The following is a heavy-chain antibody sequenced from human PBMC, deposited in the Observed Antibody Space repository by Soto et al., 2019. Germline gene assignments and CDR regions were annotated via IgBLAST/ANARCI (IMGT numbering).Heavy chain of an antibody. V-gene: IGHV4-39*01. CDR2: IYYSGST. CDR3: ASGTVDIVVVPAAMNYYYYGMDV. Sequence: SETLSLTCTVSGGSISSSSYYWGWIRQPPGKGLEWIGSIYYSGSTYYNPSLESRVTISVDTSKNQFSLKLSSVTAADTAVYYCASGTVDIVVVPAAMNYYYYGMDVWGQGTTVTVSS. J-gene: IGHJ6*02. CDR1: GGSISSSSYY. D-gene: IGHD2-2*03.